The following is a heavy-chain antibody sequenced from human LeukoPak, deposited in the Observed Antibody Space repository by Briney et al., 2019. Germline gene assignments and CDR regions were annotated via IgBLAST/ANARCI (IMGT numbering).Heavy chain of an antibody. CDR1: GFTFSSHA. CDR3: ANEIRPNDY. Sequence: GGSLRLSCVASGFTFSSHAMTWVRQAPGKGLEWVSAISISGDTTYYADAVKGRFTISRDNSKNTVYLQMNSLRAEDTAVYYCANEIRPNDYWGQGTLVTVSS. J-gene: IGHJ4*02. V-gene: IGHV3-23*01. D-gene: IGHD4-17*01. CDR2: ISISGDTT.